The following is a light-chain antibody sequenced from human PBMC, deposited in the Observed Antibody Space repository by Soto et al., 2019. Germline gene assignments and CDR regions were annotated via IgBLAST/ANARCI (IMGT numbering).Light chain of an antibody. CDR3: QTWGTGIEV. J-gene: IGLJ3*02. Sequence: QPVLTQSPSASASLGASVKLTCTLSSGHSSYTIAWHQQQPEKGPRYLMTLNSDGSHSKGDGIPDRFSGSSSGAERYLSISSLQSDDEAEYYCQTWGTGIEVFGGGTKLTVL. CDR2: LNSDGSH. V-gene: IGLV4-69*01. CDR1: SGHSSYT.